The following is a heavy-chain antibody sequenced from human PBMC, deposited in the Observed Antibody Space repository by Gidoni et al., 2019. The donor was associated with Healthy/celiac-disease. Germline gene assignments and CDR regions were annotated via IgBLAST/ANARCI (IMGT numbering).Heavy chain of an antibody. J-gene: IGHJ6*02. CDR2: INHSGST. V-gene: IGHV4-34*01. CDR1: AGSFSGYY. CDR3: AREGRYYYYGMDV. Sequence: QVQLQQWGAGLLKPSETLSLTCSVSAGSFSGYYWSWIRQPPGKGLEWIGEINHSGSTNYNPSLKSRVTISVDTSKNQFSLKLSSVTAADTAVYYCAREGRYYYYGMDVWGQGTTVTVSS.